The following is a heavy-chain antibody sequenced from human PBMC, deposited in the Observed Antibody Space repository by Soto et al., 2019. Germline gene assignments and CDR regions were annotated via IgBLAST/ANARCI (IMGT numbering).Heavy chain of an antibody. D-gene: IGHD3-16*01. CDR3: AKERYYDYVWENYYYYGMDV. Sequence: EVQLLESGGGLEQPGGSLRLSCAASGFTFNSYAMTWVRQAPGKGLEWVSAISGSGGYTYYADSVKGRFTISRDNSKNTLFLKMNSLTAEDTAIYYCAKERYYDYVWENYYYYGMDVWGQGATVTVSS. V-gene: IGHV3-23*01. CDR2: ISGSGGYT. CDR1: GFTFNSYA. J-gene: IGHJ6*02.